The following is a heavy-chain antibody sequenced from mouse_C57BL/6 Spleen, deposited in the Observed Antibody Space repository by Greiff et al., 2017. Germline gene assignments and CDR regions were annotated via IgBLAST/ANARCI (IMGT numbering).Heavy chain of an antibody. J-gene: IGHJ1*03. CDR3: ARGEITTVVATDWYFDV. CDR2: IYPGDGDT. D-gene: IGHD1-1*01. CDR1: GYAFSSYW. Sequence: QVQLKQSGAELVKPGASVKISCKASGYAFSSYWMNWVKQRPGKGLEWIGQIYPGDGDTNYNGKFKGKATLTADKSSSTAYMQLSSLTSEDSAVYFCARGEITTVVATDWYFDVWGTGTTVTVSS. V-gene: IGHV1-80*01.